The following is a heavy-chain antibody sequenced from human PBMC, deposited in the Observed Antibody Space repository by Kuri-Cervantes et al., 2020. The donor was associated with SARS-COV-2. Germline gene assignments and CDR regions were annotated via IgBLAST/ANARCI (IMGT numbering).Heavy chain of an antibody. CDR3: TRVGPHGIAAVGTYYYGMDV. D-gene: IGHD6-13*01. V-gene: IGHV3-49*03. J-gene: IGHJ6*02. CDR2: IRSKAYGGTT. CDR1: GSPLGEYT. Sequence: GGSLRLPCTTSGSPLGEYTMSRFRQAPGKGLEWVGFIRSKAYGGTTENAASVKGRFTMSRDDSKSIAYLQMDSLKTEDTAVYYCTRVGPHGIAAVGTYYYGMDVWGQGTTVTVSS.